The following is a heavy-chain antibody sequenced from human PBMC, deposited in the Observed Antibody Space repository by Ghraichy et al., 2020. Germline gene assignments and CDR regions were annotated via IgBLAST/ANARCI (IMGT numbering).Heavy chain of an antibody. D-gene: IGHD2-8*01. V-gene: IGHV3-23*01. CDR1: GFTFSSYA. J-gene: IGHJ4*02. CDR3: AKENIVLMVYATFFDY. CDR2: ISGSGGST. Sequence: GESLNISCAASGFTFSSYAMSWVRQAPGKGLEWVSAISGSGGSTYYADSVKGRFIISRDNSKNTLYLQMNSLRAEDTAVYYCAKENIVLMVYATFFDYWGQGTLVTVSS.